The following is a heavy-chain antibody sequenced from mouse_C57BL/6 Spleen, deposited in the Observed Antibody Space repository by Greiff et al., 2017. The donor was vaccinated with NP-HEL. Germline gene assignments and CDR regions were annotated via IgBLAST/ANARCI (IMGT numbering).Heavy chain of an antibody. CDR2: IDPEDGDT. D-gene: IGHD2-1*01. CDR1: GFNIKDYY. J-gene: IGHJ3*01. V-gene: IGHV14-1*01. Sequence: VQLQQSGAELVRPGASVKLSCTASGFNIKDYYMHWVKQRPEQGLEWIGRIDPEDGDTEYAPKFQGKATMTADTSSNTAYLQLSSLTSEDTAVYYCTLIYYGNYGMAWFAYWGQGTLVTVSA. CDR3: TLIYYGNYGMAWFAY.